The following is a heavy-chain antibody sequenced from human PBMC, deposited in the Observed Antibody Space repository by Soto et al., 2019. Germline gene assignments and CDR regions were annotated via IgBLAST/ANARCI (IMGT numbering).Heavy chain of an antibody. J-gene: IGHJ6*03. CDR2: ISAYNGNT. CDR1: GCPFTSNG. Sequence: ASEKVSFKPSGCPFTSNGISWVRQAPGQGLEWMGWISAYNGNTNYAQKLQGRVTMTTDTSTSTAYMELRSLRSDDTAVYYCASTYYYGSASNSEDYYYYFNLDVSYEGT. V-gene: IGHV1-18*01. D-gene: IGHD3-10*01. CDR3: ASTYYYGSASNSEDYYYYFNLDV.